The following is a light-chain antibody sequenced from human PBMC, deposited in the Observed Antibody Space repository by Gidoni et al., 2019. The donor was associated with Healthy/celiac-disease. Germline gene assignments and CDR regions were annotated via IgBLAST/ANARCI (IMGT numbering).Light chain of an antibody. CDR1: QSISSY. CDR2: AAS. V-gene: IGKV1-39*01. CDR3: QQSDSTWT. Sequence: DIQMTQSPSSLSASVGDRVTITCRASQSISSYLNWYQQKPGKAPKLLIYAASSLQSGVPSRFSGSGSGTDFTLTISSLQPEDFATYYCQQSDSTWTFXQXTKVEIK. J-gene: IGKJ1*01.